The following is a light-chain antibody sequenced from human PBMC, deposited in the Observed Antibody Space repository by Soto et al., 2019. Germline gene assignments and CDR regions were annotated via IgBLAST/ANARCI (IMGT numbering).Light chain of an antibody. J-gene: IGKJ1*01. Sequence: EIVMTQAPATLSVSPGERATLSCRASHRVSSYLAWYQHKTGQAPRIVIYTESSRATGIPDRFSGSGSGTDLSLTISRLEPEDFAVYYCQKYGSSPLTFGQGTKVDIK. V-gene: IGKV3-20*01. CDR2: TES. CDR3: QKYGSSPLT. CDR1: HRVSSY.